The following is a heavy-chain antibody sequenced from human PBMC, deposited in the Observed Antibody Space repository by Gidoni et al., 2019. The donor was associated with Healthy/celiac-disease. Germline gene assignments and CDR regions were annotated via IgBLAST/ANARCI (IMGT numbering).Heavy chain of an antibody. Sequence: QVQLVQSGAEVKKPGSSVKVSCKPSGGTFSRYAISWVRQAPGQGLEWMGGIIPIFGTANYAQKFQGRVTITADESTSTAYMELSSLRSEDTAVYYCARDRRYCSSTSCYYWYFDLWGRGTLVTVSS. J-gene: IGHJ2*01. CDR2: IIPIFGTA. D-gene: IGHD2-2*01. CDR3: ARDRRYCSSTSCYYWYFDL. CDR1: GGTFSRYA. V-gene: IGHV1-69*01.